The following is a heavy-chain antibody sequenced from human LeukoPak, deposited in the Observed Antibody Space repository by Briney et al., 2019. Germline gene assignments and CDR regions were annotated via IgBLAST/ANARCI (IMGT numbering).Heavy chain of an antibody. CDR1: GHTFTSYY. V-gene: IGHV1-46*01. Sequence: GASVKVSCKASGHTFTSYYLHWVRQAPGQGLEWMGIINPSAGSTSYAQKFQGRVTLTRDMSTSTVYMEVSSLRSEDTAAYYCARDLRFGELSFLPFDYWGQGTLVTVSS. J-gene: IGHJ4*02. CDR3: ARDLRFGELSFLPFDY. D-gene: IGHD3-10*01. CDR2: INPSAGST.